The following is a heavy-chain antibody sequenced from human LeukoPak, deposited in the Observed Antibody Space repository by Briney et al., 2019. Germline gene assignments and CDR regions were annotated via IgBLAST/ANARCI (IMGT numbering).Heavy chain of an antibody. V-gene: IGHV3-23*01. Sequence: GGSLRLSCAASGFTFRSYAMNLVRQAPGKGLEWGSAISGSGSSTYYADSVKGRFTISRDNSKNTLYLQMNSLRAEDTAVYYCAKDDDILTGYYGYWGQGPPVTVSS. D-gene: IGHD3-9*01. CDR3: AKDDDILTGYYGY. CDR2: ISGSGSST. J-gene: IGHJ4*02. CDR1: GFTFRSYA.